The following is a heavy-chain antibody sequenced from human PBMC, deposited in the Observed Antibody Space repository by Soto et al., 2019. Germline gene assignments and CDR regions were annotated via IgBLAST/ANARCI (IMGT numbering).Heavy chain of an antibody. V-gene: IGHV4-59*01. D-gene: IGHD3-9*01. Sequence: SETLSLTCTVSGGSISSYYWSWIRQPPGKGLERIGYIYYSGSTNYNPSLKSRVTISVDTSKNQFSLKLSSVTAADTAVYYCARALRYFDWSKPHYFDYWGQGTLVTVSS. CDR3: ARALRYFDWSKPHYFDY. CDR2: IYYSGST. J-gene: IGHJ4*02. CDR1: GGSISSYY.